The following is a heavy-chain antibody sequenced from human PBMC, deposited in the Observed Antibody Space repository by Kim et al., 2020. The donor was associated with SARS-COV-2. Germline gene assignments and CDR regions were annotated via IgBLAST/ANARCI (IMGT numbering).Heavy chain of an antibody. D-gene: IGHD6-19*01. CDR2: ISGSGGST. CDR1: GFTFSSYA. V-gene: IGHV3-23*01. Sequence: GGSLRLSCAASGFTFSSYAMSWVRQAPGKGLEWVSAISGSGGSTYYADSVKGRFTISRDNSKNTLYLQMNSLRAEDTAVYYCAKESIGGGGYSSGGDPGGFDYWGQGTLVTVSS. CDR3: AKESIGGGGYSSGGDPGGFDY. J-gene: IGHJ4*02.